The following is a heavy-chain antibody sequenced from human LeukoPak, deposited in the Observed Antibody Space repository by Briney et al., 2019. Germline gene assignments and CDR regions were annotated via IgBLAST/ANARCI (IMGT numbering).Heavy chain of an antibody. V-gene: IGHV1-18*01. CDR3: AREMARRYYDFWSGYYGRDYYYMDV. D-gene: IGHD3-3*01. CDR1: GYTFTSYG. J-gene: IGHJ6*03. CDR2: ISAYNGNT. Sequence: GASVKVSCKASGYTFTSYGISWVRQAPGQGLEWMGWISAYNGNTNYAQKLQGRVTMTTDTSTSTAYMELRSLRSDDTAVYYCAREMARRYYDFWSGYYGRDYYYMDVWSKGTTVTVSS.